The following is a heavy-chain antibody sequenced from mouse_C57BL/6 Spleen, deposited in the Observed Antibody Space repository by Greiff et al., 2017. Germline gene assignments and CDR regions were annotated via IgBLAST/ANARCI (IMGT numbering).Heavy chain of an antibody. V-gene: IGHV1-61*01. Sequence: VQLQQPGAELVRPGSSVKLSCKASGYTFTSYWMDWVKQRPGQGLEWIGNIYPSDSETHYNQKFKDKATLTVDKSSSTAYMQLSSLTSEDSAVYYCASSYHYYGSRRYFDVWGTGTTVTVSS. J-gene: IGHJ1*03. CDR2: IYPSDSET. CDR3: ASSYHYYGSRRYFDV. CDR1: GYTFTSYW. D-gene: IGHD1-1*01.